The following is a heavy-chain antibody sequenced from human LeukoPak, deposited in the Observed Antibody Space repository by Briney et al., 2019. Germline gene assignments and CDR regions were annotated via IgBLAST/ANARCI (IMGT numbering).Heavy chain of an antibody. D-gene: IGHD3-10*01. CDR1: GFTFSGSA. J-gene: IGHJ4*02. Sequence: GGSLRLSCAASGFTFSGSAIHWVRQASGKGLEWVGRIRSKTNNYATEYAVSVEGRFTISRDDSENTVYLQMNSLKTEDTAVYYCTRLRGEKASGDYWGQGTLVTVSS. V-gene: IGHV3-73*01. CDR2: IRSKTNNYAT. CDR3: TRLRGEKASGDY.